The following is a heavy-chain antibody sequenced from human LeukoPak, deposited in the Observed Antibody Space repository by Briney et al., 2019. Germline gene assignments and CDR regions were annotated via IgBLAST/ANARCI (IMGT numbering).Heavy chain of an antibody. CDR3: ARGGAKLELNP. D-gene: IGHD1-7*01. J-gene: IGHJ5*02. V-gene: IGHV4-30-2*01. CDR1: GGSINSGVYY. CDR2: VYHSGAT. Sequence: SETLSLTCIVSGGSINSGVYYWSWIRQPPGKGLEWIGYVYHSGATTCNPSLKSRLTISVDTSKNQFSLNPNSVTAADTAVYYCARGGAKLELNPWGQGTLVTVSS.